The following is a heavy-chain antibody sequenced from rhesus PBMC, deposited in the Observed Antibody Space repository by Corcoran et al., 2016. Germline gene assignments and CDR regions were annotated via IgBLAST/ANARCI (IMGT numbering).Heavy chain of an antibody. D-gene: IGHD1-1-1*01. CDR1: GYTFTDYY. J-gene: IGHJ6*01. V-gene: IGHV1-111*02. CDR2: VDPEDGEA. Sequence: EVQLVQSGAEVKKPGASVKISCKASGYTFTDYYLHWFRQAPGKGLEWMGRVDPEDGEAIHSQKFQNRVTITADTSKDTAYMDVSSLRSEDTAVYYCATERGIAGTADLYGLDSWGQGVVVTVSS. CDR3: ATERGIAGTADLYGLDS.